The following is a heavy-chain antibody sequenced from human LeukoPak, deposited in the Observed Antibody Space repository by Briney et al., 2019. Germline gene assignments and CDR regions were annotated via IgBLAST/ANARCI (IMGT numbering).Heavy chain of an antibody. V-gene: IGHV4-34*01. CDR3: ARAVIAAAPDY. J-gene: IGHJ4*02. D-gene: IGHD6-13*01. CDR1: GGSFNGYY. Sequence: PSETLSLTCAVYGGSFNGYYWSWIRQPPGKGLEWIGEINHSGSTNYSPSLKSRVTLSVDTSKNQFSLRLSSVTAADTAVYYCARAVIAAAPDYWGQGTLVTVPS. CDR2: INHSGST.